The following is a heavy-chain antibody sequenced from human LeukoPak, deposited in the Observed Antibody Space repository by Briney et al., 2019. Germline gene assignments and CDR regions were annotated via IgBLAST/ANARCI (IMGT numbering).Heavy chain of an antibody. CDR1: GFTFSSYG. CDR3: AKEGYSGSYSGDAFDI. J-gene: IGHJ3*02. D-gene: IGHD1-26*01. Sequence: QPGGSLRLSCAASGFTFSSYGMHWVRKAPGKGLEWVAFIRYDGSSKYYADSVKGRFTISRDNSKNTLYLQMNSLSAEDTAVYYCAKEGYSGSYSGDAFDIWGQGTMVTVSS. CDR2: IRYDGSSK. V-gene: IGHV3-30*02.